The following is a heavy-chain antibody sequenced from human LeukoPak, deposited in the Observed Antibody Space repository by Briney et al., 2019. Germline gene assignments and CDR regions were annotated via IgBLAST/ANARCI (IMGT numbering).Heavy chain of an antibody. Sequence: GGSLRLSCAASGFTFSSYGMHWVRQAPGKGLEWVAVISYDGSNKYYADSVKGRFTISRDNSKNTLYLQMNSLRAEDTAVYYCAKDDSVGATLDYWGQGTLVTVSS. CDR1: GFTFSSYG. V-gene: IGHV3-30*18. D-gene: IGHD1-26*01. CDR2: ISYDGSNK. J-gene: IGHJ4*02. CDR3: AKDDSVGATLDY.